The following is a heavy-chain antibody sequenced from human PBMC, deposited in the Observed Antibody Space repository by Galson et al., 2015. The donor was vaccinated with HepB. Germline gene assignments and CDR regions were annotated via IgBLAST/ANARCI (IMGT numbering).Heavy chain of an antibody. CDR1: GGTFSSYA. CDR3: ARAPPYEGAFDY. Sequence: SVKVSCKASGGTFSSYAISWVRQAPGQGLEWMGRIIPILGIANYAQKFQGRVTITADKSTSTAYMELSSLRSEDTAVYYCARAPPYEGAFDYWGQGTLVTVSS. D-gene: IGHD1-26*01. CDR2: IIPILGIA. J-gene: IGHJ4*02. V-gene: IGHV1-69*04.